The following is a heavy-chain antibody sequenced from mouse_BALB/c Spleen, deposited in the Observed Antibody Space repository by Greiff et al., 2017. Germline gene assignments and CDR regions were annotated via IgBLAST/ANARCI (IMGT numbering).Heavy chain of an antibody. J-gene: IGHJ4*01. V-gene: IGHV14-1*02. Sequence: EVQVQQSGAELVRPGALVKLSCKASGFNIKDYYMHWVKQRPEQGLEWIGWIDPENGNTIYDPKFQGKANITADTSSNTAYLQLNSLTTEDTAVYTCAREGGKGYAMDYWGQGTSVTVSS. CDR1: GFNIKDYY. CDR2: IDPENGNT. CDR3: AREGGKGYAMDY. D-gene: IGHD1-3*01.